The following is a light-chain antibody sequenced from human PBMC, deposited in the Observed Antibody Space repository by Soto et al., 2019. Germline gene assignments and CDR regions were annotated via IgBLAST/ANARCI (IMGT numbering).Light chain of an antibody. CDR1: QSISSY. J-gene: IGKJ1*01. CDR3: QQSYSLWT. Sequence: DIQMTQSPSSLSASVGDRVTITCRASQSISSYLNWYQQKPGKAPKLLIYAASSLQIGVPSRFSGSGSGTDFTLTISSLQPEDFATYYCQQSYSLWTFGQGTKVEIK. V-gene: IGKV1-39*01. CDR2: AAS.